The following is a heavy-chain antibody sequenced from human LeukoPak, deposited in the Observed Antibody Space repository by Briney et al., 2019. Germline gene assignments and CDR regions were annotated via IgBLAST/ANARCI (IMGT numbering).Heavy chain of an antibody. CDR2: IYRSGST. J-gene: IGHJ5*02. V-gene: IGHV4-34*01. CDR1: GGSFSGYY. D-gene: IGHD3-9*01. Sequence: SEALSLTCAVYGGSFSGYYWSWIRQPPGKGLEWIGEIYRSGSTNYNPSLKTRVTMSVDKSKNQFSLKLTSVTAADTAVYYCASLDILIDWSDPWGQGTLVTVSS. CDR3: ASLDILIDWSDP.